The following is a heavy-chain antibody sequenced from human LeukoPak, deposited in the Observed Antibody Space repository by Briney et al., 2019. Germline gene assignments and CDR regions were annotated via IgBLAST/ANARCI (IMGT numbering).Heavy chain of an antibody. CDR1: GGSISSYY. Sequence: SETLSLTCTVSGGSISSYYWSWIRQPPGKGPEWIGYIYYSGSTNYNPSLKSRVTISVDTSKNQFSLKLSSVTAADTAVYYCASSTGRAFDIWGQGTMVTVSS. V-gene: IGHV4-59*08. CDR3: ASSTGRAFDI. J-gene: IGHJ3*02. CDR2: IYYSGST.